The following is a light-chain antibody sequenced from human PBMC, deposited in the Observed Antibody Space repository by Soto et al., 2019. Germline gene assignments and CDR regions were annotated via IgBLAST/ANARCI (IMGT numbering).Light chain of an antibody. CDR3: CSYAGSSTYV. Sequence: QSALTQPASVSGSPGQSITISCTGTSSDAGSYNLVSWYQQHPGKAPKLMIYEGSKGPSGVSNRFSGSKSGNTASLTISGLQAEDEADYYCCSYAGSSTYVFGGGTQLTVL. CDR2: EGS. V-gene: IGLV2-23*01. J-gene: IGLJ2*01. CDR1: SSDAGSYNL.